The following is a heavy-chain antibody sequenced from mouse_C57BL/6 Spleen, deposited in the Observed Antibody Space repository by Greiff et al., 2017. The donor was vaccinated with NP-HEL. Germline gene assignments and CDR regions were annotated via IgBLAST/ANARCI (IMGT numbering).Heavy chain of an antibody. CDR2: ISSGSSTI. V-gene: IGHV5-17*01. Sequence: EVQLVESGGGLVKPGGSLKLSCAASGFTFSDYGMHWVRQAPEKGLEWVAYISSGSSTIYYADTVKGRFTISRDNAKNTLFLQMTSLRSEDTAMYYWARGVLRQELRGNAMDYWGQGTSVTVSS. J-gene: IGHJ4*01. D-gene: IGHD1-1*01. CDR3: ARGVLRQELRGNAMDY. CDR1: GFTFSDYG.